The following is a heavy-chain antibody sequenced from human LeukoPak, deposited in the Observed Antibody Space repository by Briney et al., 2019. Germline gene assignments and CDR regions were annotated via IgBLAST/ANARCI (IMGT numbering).Heavy chain of an antibody. CDR3: ARGPATYYDILTGYPALDY. D-gene: IGHD3-9*01. CDR2: INHSGST. V-gene: IGHV4-34*01. Sequence: PSETLSLTCAVYGGSFSGHYWSWIRQPPGKGLEWIGEINHSGSTNYNPSLKSRVTISVDTSKNQFSLKLSSVTAADTAVYYCARGPATYYDILTGYPALDYWGQGTLVTVSS. CDR1: GGSFSGHY. J-gene: IGHJ4*02.